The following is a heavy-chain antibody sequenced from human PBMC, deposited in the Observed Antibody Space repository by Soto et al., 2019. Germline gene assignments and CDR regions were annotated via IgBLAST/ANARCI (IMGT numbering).Heavy chain of an antibody. Sequence: SETLSLTCTVSGGSISSYYWSWIRQPAGKGLEWIGRIYTSGSTNYNPSLKSRVTMSVDTSKNQFSLKLSSVTAADTAVYYCARDRGAGVHHYYYYGMDVWGQGTTVTVSS. CDR3: ARDRGAGVHHYYYYGMDV. V-gene: IGHV4-4*07. J-gene: IGHJ6*02. D-gene: IGHD1-1*01. CDR2: IYTSGST. CDR1: GGSISSYY.